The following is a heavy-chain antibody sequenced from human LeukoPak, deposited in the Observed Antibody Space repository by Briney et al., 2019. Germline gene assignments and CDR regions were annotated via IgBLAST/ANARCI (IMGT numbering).Heavy chain of an antibody. CDR2: IRGDGATM. V-gene: IGHV3-23*01. CDR3: AKDPSLRVTADY. Sequence: PGGSLRLSCAASGFTFRSHAMSWVRRAPGRGLEWVSAIRGDGATMFYADSVKGRFTISRDSSKNTLYLQMNSLRAEDTAVYYCAKDPSLRVTADYWGQGTLVTVSS. J-gene: IGHJ4*02. D-gene: IGHD2-21*02. CDR1: GFTFRSHA.